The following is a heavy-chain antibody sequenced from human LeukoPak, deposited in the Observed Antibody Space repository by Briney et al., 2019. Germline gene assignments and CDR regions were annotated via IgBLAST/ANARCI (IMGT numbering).Heavy chain of an antibody. V-gene: IGHV3-23*01. CDR1: GFTFSSYA. J-gene: IGHJ1*01. Sequence: WGSLRLSCAASGFTFSSYAMSWVRQAPGKGLEWVSGISSGGSTYYADSVKGRFTISRDNSKNTLYLQMNRLRAEDTAVYYCASPSRYCSSTSCFAEYFQLWGQGTLVSVSS. CDR3: ASPSRYCSSTSCFAEYFQL. D-gene: IGHD2-2*01. CDR2: ISSGGST.